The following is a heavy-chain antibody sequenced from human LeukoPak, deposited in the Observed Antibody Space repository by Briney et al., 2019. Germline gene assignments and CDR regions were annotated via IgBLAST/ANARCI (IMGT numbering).Heavy chain of an antibody. V-gene: IGHV3-43D*04. CDR1: GFTFAGYA. CDR3: AKGSYCSGGSCYSPAYFDY. J-gene: IGHJ4*02. D-gene: IGHD2-15*01. CDR2: ISWDGGST. Sequence: WGFLSLTCAASGFTFAGYALHWVRQPPGKGLEWVSLISWDGGSTYYADSVKGRFTISRDNSKNSLYLQMNSLRAEDTALYYCAKGSYCSGGSCYSPAYFDYWGQGTLVTVSS.